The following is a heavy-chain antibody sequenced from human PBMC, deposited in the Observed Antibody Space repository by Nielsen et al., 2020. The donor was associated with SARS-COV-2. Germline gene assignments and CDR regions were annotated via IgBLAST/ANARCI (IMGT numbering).Heavy chain of an antibody. D-gene: IGHD3-3*01. V-gene: IGHV3-74*01. J-gene: IGHJ2*01. Sequence: GESLKISCAASGFTFSSYWMHWVRQAPGKGLVWVSRINSDGSSTSYADSVKGRFTISRDNSKNTLYLQMNSLRAEDTAVYYCARDPEGLFWYFDLWGRGTLVTVSS. CDR3: ARDPEGLFWYFDL. CDR1: GFTFSSYW. CDR2: INSDGSST.